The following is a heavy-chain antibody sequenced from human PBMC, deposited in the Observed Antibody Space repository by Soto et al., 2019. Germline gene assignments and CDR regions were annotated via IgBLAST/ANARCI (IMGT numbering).Heavy chain of an antibody. J-gene: IGHJ4*02. V-gene: IGHV2-70*01. CDR2: IDWDDDK. D-gene: IGHD3-10*01. Sequence: SGPTLVNPTQTLTLTCAFSGFSLSTSGMCVSWLRQPPGKALEWLALIDWDDDKYYSTSLKTRLTISKDTSKNQVVLTMTNMDPVDTATYYCARISRRGSGPDYWGQGTLVTSPQ. CDR3: ARISRRGSGPDY. CDR1: GFSLSTSGMC.